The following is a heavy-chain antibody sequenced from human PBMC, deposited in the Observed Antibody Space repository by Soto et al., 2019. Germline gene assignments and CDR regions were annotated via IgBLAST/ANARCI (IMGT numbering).Heavy chain of an antibody. CDR3: ARDLRGNYKSYFDY. CDR2: IFHNGNN. D-gene: IGHD1-26*01. V-gene: IGHV4-38-2*02. CDR1: GYSISSGDY. Sequence: LSLTCAVSGYSISSGDYWGWIRQPPGKGLEWIASIFHNGNNYYNPSLKSRGTISVDTSKNQVSLKLSSVTAADTAVYYCARDLRGNYKSYFDYWGQGSLVTVSS. J-gene: IGHJ4*02.